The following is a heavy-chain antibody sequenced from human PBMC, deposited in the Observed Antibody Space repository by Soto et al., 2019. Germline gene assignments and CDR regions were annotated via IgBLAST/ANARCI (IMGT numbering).Heavy chain of an antibody. CDR1: GYAFTGYF. J-gene: IGHJ4*02. Sequence: ASVKVSCKASGYAFTGYFLHWVRQAPGQGLEWMGWINCNSGGTDYAQKFQGWVTMTRDTSMKTAYMELKNLKSDDTAVYYCARGDWTAPADSWGQGTLVTVSS. V-gene: IGHV1-2*04. CDR3: ARGDWTAPADS. CDR2: INCNSGGT. D-gene: IGHD1-1*01.